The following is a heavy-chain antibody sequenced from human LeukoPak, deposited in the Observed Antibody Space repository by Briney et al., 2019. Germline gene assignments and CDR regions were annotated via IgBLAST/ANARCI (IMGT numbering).Heavy chain of an antibody. CDR3: ARGEMITFGGVIVISTFDI. V-gene: IGHV1-2*02. D-gene: IGHD3-16*02. J-gene: IGHJ3*02. CDR1: GYTFTGYY. CDR2: INPTSGGT. Sequence: ASVKVSCKTSGYTFTGYYIQWVRQAPGQGLEWMGYINPTSGGTNYAQEFQGRVTMTRDTSISTAYMELSRLISDDTAVYYCARGEMITFGGVIVISTFDIWGQGTMVTVS.